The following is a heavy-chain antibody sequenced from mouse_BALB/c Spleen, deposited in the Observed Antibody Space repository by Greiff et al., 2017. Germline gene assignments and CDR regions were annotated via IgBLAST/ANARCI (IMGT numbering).Heavy chain of an antibody. Sequence: QVQLQQSGAELARPGASVKMSCKASGYTFTSYTMHWVKQRPGQGLEWIGYINTSSGYTNYNQKFKDKATLTADKSSSTAYMQLSSLTSEDSAVYYCAREDYGSSYFDYWGQGTTLTVSS. CDR2: INTSSGYT. D-gene: IGHD1-1*01. J-gene: IGHJ2*01. CDR1: GYTFTSYT. CDR3: AREDYGSSYFDY. V-gene: IGHV1-4*01.